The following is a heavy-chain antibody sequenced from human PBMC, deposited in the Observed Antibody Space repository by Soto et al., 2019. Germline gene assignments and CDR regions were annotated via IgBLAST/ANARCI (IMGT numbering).Heavy chain of an antibody. V-gene: IGHV4-59*01. D-gene: IGHD5-18*01. CDR2: IYFTGST. J-gene: IGHJ4*02. CDR3: ARGGYSYGAGLNS. Sequence: PSETLSLTCSISDGSISSYYWTWIRQPPGKGLEWIGYIYFTGSTKSNASLRSRVTISLDTSKSQFSLKLRSVTAADTAVYYCARGGYSYGAGLNSWGKGTLVTVSS. CDR1: DGSISSYY.